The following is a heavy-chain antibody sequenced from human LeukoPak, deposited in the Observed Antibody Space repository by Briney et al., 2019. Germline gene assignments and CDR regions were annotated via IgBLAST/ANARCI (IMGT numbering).Heavy chain of an antibody. CDR1: GYSFTSYW. CDR3: ARPVHYYDSSGYYI. J-gene: IGHJ4*02. V-gene: IGHV5-51*01. CDR2: IYPGDSET. D-gene: IGHD3-22*01. Sequence: GESLKISCKGSGYSFTSYWIAWVRQMPGKGLEWMGTIYPGDSETRYSPPFQGQVTISADKSISSAYLQWSSLKASDTAMYYCARPVHYYDSSGYYIWGQGTLVTVSS.